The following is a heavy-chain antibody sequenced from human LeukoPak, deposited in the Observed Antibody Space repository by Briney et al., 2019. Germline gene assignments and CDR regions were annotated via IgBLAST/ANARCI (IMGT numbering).Heavy chain of an antibody. V-gene: IGHV3-74*01. J-gene: IGHJ6*02. CDR2: INSDGSST. Sequence: GGSLRLSCAASGFTFSNYWMHWVRQAPGKGLVWVSRINSDGSSTTYADSVKGRFTISRDNAKNTLYVQMNSLRAEDTGVYYCATQTSQTAFGVWGQGTTVTVSS. CDR1: GFTFSNYW. D-gene: IGHD3-3*01. CDR3: ATQTSQTAFGV.